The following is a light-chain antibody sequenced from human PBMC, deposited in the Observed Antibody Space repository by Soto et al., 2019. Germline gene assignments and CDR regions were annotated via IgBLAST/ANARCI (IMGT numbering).Light chain of an antibody. Sequence: DIQMTQSPSSLSASVGDRVTITCRASQGIRNYLAWYQQKPGKVPKLLIYAASTLQSGVPSRFSGSVSGTDFSLSITILQSEDVATYYCQKYNSDPPWTFGLGTKLEIK. J-gene: IGKJ1*01. CDR1: QGIRNY. V-gene: IGKV1-27*01. CDR3: QKYNSDPPWT. CDR2: AAS.